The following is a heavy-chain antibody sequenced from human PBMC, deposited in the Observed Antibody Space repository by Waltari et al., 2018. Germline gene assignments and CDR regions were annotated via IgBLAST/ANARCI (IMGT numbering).Heavy chain of an antibody. CDR3: ARVRIAVAINWFDP. Sequence: QVQLVQSGAEVKKPGASVKVSCKASGYTFTSYDIHWGRQATGQGLEWMGWMNPNSGNTGYAQKFQGRVTITRNTSISTAYMELSSLRSEDTAVYYCARVRIAVAINWFDPWGQGTLVTVSS. V-gene: IGHV1-8*03. CDR1: GYTFTSYD. J-gene: IGHJ5*02. CDR2: MNPNSGNT. D-gene: IGHD6-19*01.